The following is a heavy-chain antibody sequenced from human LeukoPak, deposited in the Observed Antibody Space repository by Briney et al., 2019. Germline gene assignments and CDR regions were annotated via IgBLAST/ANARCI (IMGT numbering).Heavy chain of an antibody. CDR2: ISGGGGST. J-gene: IGHJ4*02. CDR3: AKGGKWDVTPFDY. V-gene: IGHV3-23*01. CDR1: GFVFSDYR. Sequence: GGSLRLSCVASGFVFSDYRMNWVRQAPGKGLEWVSTISGGGGSTYYADSVKGRFTISRDNSKNTLYLQVNSLRAEDTAVYYCAKGGKWDVTPFDYWGQGTLVTVSS. D-gene: IGHD1-26*01.